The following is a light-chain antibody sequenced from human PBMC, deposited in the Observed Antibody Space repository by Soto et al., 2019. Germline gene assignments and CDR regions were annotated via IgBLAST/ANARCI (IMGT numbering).Light chain of an antibody. CDR2: GAS. Sequence: EIVLTQSPGTLSLSPGEGATLSCRASQSVSTTYLAWYQQKPGQAPRLLIYGASSRATGIPDRFSGSGSGTDFTLTISRLEPEDFAVYYCQHYGSSLFTFGPGTKVDI. J-gene: IGKJ3*01. CDR3: QHYGSSLFT. CDR1: QSVSTTY. V-gene: IGKV3-20*01.